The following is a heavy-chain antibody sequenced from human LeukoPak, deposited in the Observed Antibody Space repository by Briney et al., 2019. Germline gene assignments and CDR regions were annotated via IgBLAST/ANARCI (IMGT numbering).Heavy chain of an antibody. CDR3: AGGVRDSSGYYYLDY. V-gene: IGHV1-46*01. D-gene: IGHD3-22*01. J-gene: IGHJ4*02. CDR1: GYTFTSYY. CDR2: INPSGGST. Sequence: GASVKVSCKASGYTFTSYYMHWVRQAPGQGLEWMGIINPSGGSTSYAQKFQGRVTMTRDTSTSTAYMELSSLRSEDTAVYYCAGGVRDSSGYYYLDYWGQGTLVTVSS.